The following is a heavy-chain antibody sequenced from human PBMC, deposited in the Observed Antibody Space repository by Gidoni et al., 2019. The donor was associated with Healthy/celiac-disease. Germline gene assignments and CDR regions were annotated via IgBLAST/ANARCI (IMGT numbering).Heavy chain of an antibody. CDR3: ARDNYGDYRFDY. Sequence: VQLVASGGGLIHPGGSLSLSFAASGFTVSSNYMSWVRQAPGKGLEWVSVIYSGGSTYYADSVKGRFTISRDNSKNTLYLQMNSLRAEDTAVYYCARDNYGDYRFDYWGQGTLVTVSS. J-gene: IGHJ4*02. CDR2: IYSGGST. V-gene: IGHV3-53*01. CDR1: GFTVSSNY. D-gene: IGHD4-17*01.